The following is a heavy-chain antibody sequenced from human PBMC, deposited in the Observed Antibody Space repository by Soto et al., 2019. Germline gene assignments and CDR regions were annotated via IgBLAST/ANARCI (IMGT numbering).Heavy chain of an antibody. CDR1: GFTFSSYG. V-gene: IGHV3-30*18. CDR2: ISYDGSNK. CDR3: AKADSYGK. J-gene: IGHJ4*02. Sequence: QVQLVESGGGVVQPGRSLRLSCAASGFTFSSYGMHWVRQAPGKGLEWVAVISYDGSNKYYADSVKGRFTISRDNSKNTLYLQMNSLRAEDTAVYYCAKADSYGKWGQGTLVTVSS. D-gene: IGHD5-18*01.